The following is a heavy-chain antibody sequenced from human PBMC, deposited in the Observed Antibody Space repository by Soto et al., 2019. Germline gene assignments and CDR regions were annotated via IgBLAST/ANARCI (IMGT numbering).Heavy chain of an antibody. CDR2: IHAGKGKT. J-gene: IGHJ5*02. CDR1: GYTFTNYA. D-gene: IGHD3-22*01. V-gene: IGHV1-3*01. CDR3: AREGVVYNDNPEFAP. Sequence: QVLLVQSGTEVRKPGASVKVSCQASGYTFTNYAIHWLRQAPGHRLEWMGWIHAGKGKTKYSQNFHDRLTITRDTSATTVYMELSSLRSGDTAVYYCAREGVVYNDNPEFAPWGQGSLVTVSS.